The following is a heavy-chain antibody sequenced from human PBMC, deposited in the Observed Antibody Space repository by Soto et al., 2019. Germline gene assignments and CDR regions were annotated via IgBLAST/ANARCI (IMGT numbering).Heavy chain of an antibody. D-gene: IGHD1-26*01. CDR3: AKAPSGSYCHY. CDR1: GFTFSSYA. CDR2: ISGSGGST. J-gene: IGHJ4*02. Sequence: RRLSCAASGFTFSSYAMSWVRQAPGKGLEWVSAISGSGGSTYYADSVKGRFTISGDNSKNTLYLQMNSLRAEDTAVYYCAKAPSGSYCHYWGQGTLVTVSS. V-gene: IGHV3-23*01.